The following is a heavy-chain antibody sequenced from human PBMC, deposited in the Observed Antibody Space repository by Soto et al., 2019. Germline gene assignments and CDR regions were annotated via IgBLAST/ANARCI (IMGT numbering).Heavy chain of an antibody. J-gene: IGHJ6*02. CDR2: INPNSGGT. V-gene: IGHV1-2*04. D-gene: IGHD1-26*01. CDR1: GYTFTGYY. CDR3: ARAGSGSYNYYYGMDV. Sequence: GASVKVSCKDSGYTFTGYYMHWVRQAPGQGLEWMGWINPNSGGTNYAQKFQGWVTMTRDTSISTAYMELSRLRSDDTAVYYCARAGSGSYNYYYGMDVWGQGTTVTVSS.